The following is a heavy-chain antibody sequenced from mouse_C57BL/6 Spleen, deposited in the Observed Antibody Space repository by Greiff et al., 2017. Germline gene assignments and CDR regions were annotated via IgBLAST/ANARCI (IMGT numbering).Heavy chain of an antibody. CDR3: ARDGSSYGFDY. Sequence: DVQLQESGPGLVKPSQSLSLTCSVTGYSITSGYYWNWIRQFPGNKLEWMGYISYDGSNNYNPSLKNRISITRDTSKNQFFLKLNSVTTEDTATYYCARDGSSYGFDYWGQGTTLTVSS. D-gene: IGHD1-1*01. J-gene: IGHJ2*01. V-gene: IGHV3-6*01. CDR1: GYSITSGYY. CDR2: ISYDGSN.